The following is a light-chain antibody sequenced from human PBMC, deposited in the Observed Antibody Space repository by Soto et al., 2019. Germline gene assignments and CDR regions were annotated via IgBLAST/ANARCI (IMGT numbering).Light chain of an antibody. Sequence: EIVMTQSPATLSVSPGERATLSCRASQSVSSNLAWYQQKPGQAPRLLIYGASTRTTSIPARFSGSGSGTECTLTISSLQSEDLAVYYCQQYNNWPRTFGQGTNVEIK. CDR1: QSVSSN. CDR3: QQYNNWPRT. V-gene: IGKV3-15*01. CDR2: GAS. J-gene: IGKJ1*01.